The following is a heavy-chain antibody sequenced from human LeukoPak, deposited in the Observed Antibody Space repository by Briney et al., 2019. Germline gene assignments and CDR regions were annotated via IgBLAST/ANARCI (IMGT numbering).Heavy chain of an antibody. CDR2: INWNGGST. J-gene: IGHJ6*03. V-gene: IGHV3-20*04. Sequence: GGSLRLSCAASGFTFSSYAMSWVRQAPGKGLEWVSGINWNGGSTGYADSVKGRFTISRDNAKNSLYLQMNSLRAEDTALYYCARVTKQQYYYYMDVWGKGTTVTVSS. CDR3: ARVTKQQYYYYMDV. D-gene: IGHD6-13*01. CDR1: GFTFSSYA.